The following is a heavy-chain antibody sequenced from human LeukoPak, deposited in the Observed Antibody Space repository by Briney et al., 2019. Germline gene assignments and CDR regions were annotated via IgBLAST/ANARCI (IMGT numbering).Heavy chain of an antibody. V-gene: IGHV3-21*01. CDR1: GFTFSSYN. Sequence: GGSLRLSCAASGFTFSSYNMNWVRQAPGKGLEWVSSISRTSSYIYYADSVKGRFTISRDNAKYSLYLQMNSLRAEDTAVYYCARDPGIIPVAGSYYIDSWGQGTLVTVSS. J-gene: IGHJ4*02. CDR2: ISRTSSYI. CDR3: ARDPGIIPVAGSYYIDS. D-gene: IGHD6-19*01.